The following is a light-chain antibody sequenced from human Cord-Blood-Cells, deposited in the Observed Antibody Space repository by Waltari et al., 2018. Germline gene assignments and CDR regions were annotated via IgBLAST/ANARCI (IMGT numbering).Light chain of an antibody. J-gene: IGLJ3*02. V-gene: IGLV5-45*01. Sequence: QAVLTQPASLSASPGASASLTCTLRSGTNVGTYRLYSYQQKPGSPPQYLLRYKSDSDKPQGSGVPSRFSGSKDASANAGILLISGLQSEDEADYYCMIWHSSAWVFGGGTKLTVL. CDR2: YKSDSDK. CDR3: MIWHSSAWV. CDR1: SGTNVGTYR.